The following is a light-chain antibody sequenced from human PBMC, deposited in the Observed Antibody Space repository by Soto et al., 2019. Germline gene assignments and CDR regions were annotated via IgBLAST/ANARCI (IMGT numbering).Light chain of an antibody. J-gene: IGKJ1*01. V-gene: IGKV3-15*01. CDR1: QSVSSN. CDR2: GAS. Sequence: EIVMTQSLATLSVSPGERATLSCRASQSVSSNLAWYQQKPGQAPRLLIYGASTRATGIPARFSGSGSGTEFTLTISSLQSEDFAVYYCKQYNNWPRTFGQGTKVEIK. CDR3: KQYNNWPRT.